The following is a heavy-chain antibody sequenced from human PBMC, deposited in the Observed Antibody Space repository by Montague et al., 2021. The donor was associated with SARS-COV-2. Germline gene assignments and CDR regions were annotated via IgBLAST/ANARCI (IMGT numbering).Heavy chain of an antibody. CDR2: IYPXXSYT. J-gene: IGHJ3*01. Sequence: QSGAEVKKPGESLKISCKGSGYTFTSYWIGWVRQMPGKGLEWTGVIYPXXSYTRYSPSFQGQVTISADKSISTAYLQWSSLKASHTAMYYCMSRTGAFDVWGQGTMVTVSS. D-gene: IGHD3/OR15-3a*01. V-gene: IGHV5-51*01. CDR1: GYTFTSYW. CDR3: MSRTGAFDV.